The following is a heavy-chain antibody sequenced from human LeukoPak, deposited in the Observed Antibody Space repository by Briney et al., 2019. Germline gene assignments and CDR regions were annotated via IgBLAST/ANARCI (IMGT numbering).Heavy chain of an antibody. CDR2: IIPILNIP. V-gene: IGHV1-69*04. J-gene: IGHJ6*02. D-gene: IGHD1-1*01. CDR3: AREKMEVGYYGLDV. CDR1: GGTFDNSA. Sequence: SVKVSCKASGGTFDNSAINWVRQAPGQGLEWMGRIIPILNIPNYAQKLQGRVTIAADKSMSTAYMELSSLRSDDTAVYYCAREKMEVGYYGLDVWGQGTTVTVSS.